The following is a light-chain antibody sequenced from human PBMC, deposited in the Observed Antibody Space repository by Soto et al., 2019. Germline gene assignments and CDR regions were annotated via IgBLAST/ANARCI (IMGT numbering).Light chain of an antibody. Sequence: PSTLCASIGDGFTLTFRASQGIRNDLGWFQQKPGKAPKLLMYAASSLQSGVPSRFSGSGSGTDFTLTISCLQSEDFATYYCQQYYSYPSLTFGGGTRLEIK. CDR3: QQYYSYPSLT. J-gene: IGKJ5*01. CDR2: AAS. CDR1: QGIRND. V-gene: IGKV1-6*01.